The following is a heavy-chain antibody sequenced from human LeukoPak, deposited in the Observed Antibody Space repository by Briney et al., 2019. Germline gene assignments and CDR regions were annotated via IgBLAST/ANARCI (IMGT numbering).Heavy chain of an antibody. Sequence: PGGSPRLSCAASGFTFSNSVMHWVRQAPGKGLEWVANIKEDGSEKYYVDSVKGRFAISRDNAKNSLYLQMNSLRAEDTAVYYCADGEGRPLNYWGRGILVTVSS. J-gene: IGHJ4*02. V-gene: IGHV3-7*01. CDR3: ADGEGRPLNY. CDR2: IKEDGSEK. D-gene: IGHD3-3*01. CDR1: GFTFSNSV.